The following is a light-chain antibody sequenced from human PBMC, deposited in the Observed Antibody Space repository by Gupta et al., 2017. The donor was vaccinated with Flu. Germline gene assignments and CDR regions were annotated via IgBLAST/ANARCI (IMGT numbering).Light chain of an antibody. Sequence: DIQLIQSPSSLSASVGDRVTLSCRAGQSISTHLNWYQQKSGKAPKLLIYVASNLQSGVPSRFSGSGSSTDFTLTITSLQPEDSATYYCHQSYTSPDTFGQGTKLEIK. V-gene: IGKV1-39*01. J-gene: IGKJ2*01. CDR1: QSISTH. CDR2: VAS. CDR3: HQSYTSPDT.